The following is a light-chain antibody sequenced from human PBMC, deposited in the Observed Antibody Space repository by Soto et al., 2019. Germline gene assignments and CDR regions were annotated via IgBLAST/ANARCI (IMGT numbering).Light chain of an antibody. CDR1: QGISTY. J-gene: IGKJ1*01. CDR3: QQLNSYPWT. V-gene: IGKV1-9*01. Sequence: IQLTQSPSSLSASVGDRVTITCRASQGISTYLAWYQQKPGKVPKLLIYAASTLQSGVPSRFSGSGSGTDFTLTISSLPPEDFATYSCQQLNSYPWTSGQGTKV. CDR2: AAS.